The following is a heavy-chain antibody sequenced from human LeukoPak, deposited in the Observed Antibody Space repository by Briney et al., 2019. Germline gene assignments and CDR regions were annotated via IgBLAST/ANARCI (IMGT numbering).Heavy chain of an antibody. CDR3: ARQDALGKFPPPYYLDV. J-gene: IGHJ6*03. Sequence: SETLSLTCAVSGGSIRSYNWNWIRQPPGKGLEWIGYISETGSTNYNSSLENRVTLSLDTSKSQISLNLMSATVADTAVYYCARQDALGKFPPPYYLDVWGKGTTVIVS. CDR1: GGSIRSYN. D-gene: IGHD1-26*01. CDR2: ISETGST. V-gene: IGHV4-59*08.